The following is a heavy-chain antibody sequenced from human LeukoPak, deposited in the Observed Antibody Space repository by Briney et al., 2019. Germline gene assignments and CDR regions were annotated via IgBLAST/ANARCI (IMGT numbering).Heavy chain of an antibody. CDR3: ARERGNVWGATTGYGMDV. CDR1: GFTFSSYS. V-gene: IGHV3-21*01. Sequence: GGSLRLSCAASGFTFSSYSMNWVRQAPGKGLEWVSSIGSSSSYIYYADSVKGRFTISRDNAKNSLYLQMNSLRAEDTAVYYCARERGNVWGATTGYGMDVWGQGTTVTVSS. J-gene: IGHJ6*02. CDR2: IGSSSSYI. D-gene: IGHD1-26*01.